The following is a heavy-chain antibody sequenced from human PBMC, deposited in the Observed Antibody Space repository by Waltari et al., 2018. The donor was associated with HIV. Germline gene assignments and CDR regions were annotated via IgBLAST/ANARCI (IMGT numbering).Heavy chain of an antibody. V-gene: IGHV1-2*06. CDR1: GYTFTHYF. Sequence: QVQLVQSGAEVKKPGASVKVSCKASGYTFTHYFMHWVRQAPGQGLEWMGRINPKSGDTNYPQKFQGRITMTRDTSISTAYMDLSSLRSDDTAVYFCARGAPFYYYDSSGYYFDSWGLGTLVTVSS. J-gene: IGHJ4*02. CDR2: INPKSGDT. D-gene: IGHD3-22*01. CDR3: ARGAPFYYYDSSGYYFDS.